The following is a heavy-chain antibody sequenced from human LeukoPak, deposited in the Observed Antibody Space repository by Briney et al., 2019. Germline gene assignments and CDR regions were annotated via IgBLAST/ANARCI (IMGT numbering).Heavy chain of an antibody. V-gene: IGHV1-69*01. D-gene: IGHD5-12*01. J-gene: IGHJ4*02. Sequence: VASVKVSCKASGGTFSSYAISWVRQAPGQGLEWMEGIIPIFGTANYAQKFQGRVTITADESTSTAYMELSSLRSEDTAVYYCARDSSGYDYGLGFDYWGQGTLVTVSS. CDR3: ARDSSGYDYGLGFDY. CDR2: IIPIFGTA. CDR1: GGTFSSYA.